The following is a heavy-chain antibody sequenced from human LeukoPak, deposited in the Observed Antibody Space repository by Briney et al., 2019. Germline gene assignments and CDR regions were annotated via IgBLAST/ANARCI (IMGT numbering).Heavy chain of an antibody. Sequence: GASVKVSCKASGYTFTGYYMHWVRQAPGQGLEWMGWINPNSGGTNYAQKFQGRVTMTRDTSISTAYMELSRLRSDDTAVYYCARVTTYYDSSGYYTEYFQHWGRGTLVTVSS. V-gene: IGHV1-2*02. CDR1: GYTFTGYY. CDR2: INPNSGGT. CDR3: ARVTTYYDSSGYYTEYFQH. J-gene: IGHJ1*01. D-gene: IGHD3-22*01.